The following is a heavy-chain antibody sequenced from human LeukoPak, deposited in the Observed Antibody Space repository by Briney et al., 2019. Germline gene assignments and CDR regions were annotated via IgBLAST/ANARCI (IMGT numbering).Heavy chain of an antibody. CDR1: GGSFSGYY. CDR2: INHSGST. V-gene: IGHV4-34*01. J-gene: IGHJ4*02. D-gene: IGHD3-22*01. Sequence: SETLSLTCAVYGGSFSGYYWSWIRQPPGKGLEWIGEINHSGSTNYNPSLKSRVTISVGTSKNQFSLKLSSVTAADTAVYYCAREPYYYDSSGFRLPLDYWGQGTLVTVSS. CDR3: AREPYYYDSSGFRLPLDY.